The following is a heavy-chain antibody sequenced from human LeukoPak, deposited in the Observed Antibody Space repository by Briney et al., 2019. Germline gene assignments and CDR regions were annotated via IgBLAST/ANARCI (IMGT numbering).Heavy chain of an antibody. Sequence: GGSLRLSCAASGITFSRSWMSWVRQAPGKGLEWVAFIKEDGGEIFYADSVKGRFTISRDNAENFLYLQMNSLRTEDTAVYYCAKGGRDYWYFDLWGRGTLVTVSS. V-gene: IGHV3-7*02. CDR3: AKGGRDYWYFDL. J-gene: IGHJ2*01. D-gene: IGHD3-16*01. CDR2: IKEDGGEI. CDR1: GITFSRSW.